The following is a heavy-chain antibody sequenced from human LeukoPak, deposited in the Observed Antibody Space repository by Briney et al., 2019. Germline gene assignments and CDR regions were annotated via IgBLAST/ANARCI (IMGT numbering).Heavy chain of an antibody. J-gene: IGHJ4*02. CDR1: GFTFSSYG. D-gene: IGHD3-22*01. CDR2: ISYDGSNK. V-gene: IGHV3-30*18. Sequence: GRSLRLSCAASGFTFSSYGMHWVRQAPGKGLEWAAVISYDGSNKYYADSVKGRFTISRDNSKNTLYLQMNSLRAEDTAVYYCAKDLTYYYDSSGYYVWGQGTLVTVSS. CDR3: AKDLTYYYDSSGYYV.